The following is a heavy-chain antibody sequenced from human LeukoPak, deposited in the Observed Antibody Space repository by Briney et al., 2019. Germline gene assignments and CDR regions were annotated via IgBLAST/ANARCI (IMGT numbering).Heavy chain of an antibody. Sequence: PGGSLRLSCAASGFTFKTYAMNWVRQVPGKGPEWVSSMSGSGSSTDYADSVKGRFTISRDNSKNTLYLQMNSLRAEDTALYYCAKSLVRWAFDYWGQGTLVTVSS. V-gene: IGHV3-23*01. CDR3: AKSLVRWAFDY. D-gene: IGHD4-23*01. J-gene: IGHJ4*02. CDR2: MSGSGSST. CDR1: GFTFKTYA.